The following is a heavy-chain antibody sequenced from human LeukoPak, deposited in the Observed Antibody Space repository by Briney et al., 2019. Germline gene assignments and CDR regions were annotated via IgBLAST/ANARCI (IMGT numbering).Heavy chain of an antibody. D-gene: IGHD2-15*01. Sequence: PWGSLRLSCAASGFTFSSYWMHWVRQAPGKGLLWVSRINGDGSSTSYADSVKGRFTISRDNAKNTLYLQMNSLRAEDTAVYYCTRGCSGGSCYSGFDYWGHGILVTVSS. CDR2: INGDGSST. V-gene: IGHV3-74*01. J-gene: IGHJ4*01. CDR1: GFTFSSYW. CDR3: TRGCSGGSCYSGFDY.